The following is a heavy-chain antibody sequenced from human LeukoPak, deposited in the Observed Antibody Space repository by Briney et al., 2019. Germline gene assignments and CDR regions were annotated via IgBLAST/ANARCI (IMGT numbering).Heavy chain of an antibody. CDR1: GFTFSNYG. V-gene: IGHV3-23*01. J-gene: IGHJ4*02. Sequence: PGGSLRLSCAASGFTFSNYGMNWVRQAPGKGLEWVSAISGSGHNTYYADSVKGRFTISRDNSKNTLYLQMNSLRAEDTAVFYCAKNIGGLDYWGQGTLVTVSS. CDR2: ISGSGHNT. CDR3: AKNIGGLDY. D-gene: IGHD3-10*01.